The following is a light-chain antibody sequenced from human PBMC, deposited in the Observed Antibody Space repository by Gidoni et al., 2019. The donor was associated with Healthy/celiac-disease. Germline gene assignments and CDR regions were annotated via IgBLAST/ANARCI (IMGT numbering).Light chain of an antibody. CDR2: GAS. V-gene: IGKV3-20*01. J-gene: IGKJ2*01. Sequence: EIVLTQSQGPLSLSPGERATLACRASQSVSSSYLAWYQQKPGQAPRLLIDGASSRATGIPDRFSGSGSGTDFTLTIIRLEPEDFAVYYCQQYGSSPYTFGQXTKLEIK. CDR1: QSVSSSY. CDR3: QQYGSSPYT.